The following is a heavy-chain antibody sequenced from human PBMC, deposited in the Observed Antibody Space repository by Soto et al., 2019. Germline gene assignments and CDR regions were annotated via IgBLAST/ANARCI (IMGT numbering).Heavy chain of an antibody. Sequence: PSETLSLTCAVSGDSISSGYYWAWIRRPPGKALEWSGSIYYSGSTYYRPSLKSRVTISVDTSKNQFSLKLSSVTAADTAVYYCARQVPAAIRLGWFDPWGQGTLVTVS. D-gene: IGHD2-2*02. V-gene: IGHV4-38-2*01. J-gene: IGHJ5*02. CDR1: GDSISSGYY. CDR3: ARQVPAAIRLGWFDP. CDR2: IYYSGST.